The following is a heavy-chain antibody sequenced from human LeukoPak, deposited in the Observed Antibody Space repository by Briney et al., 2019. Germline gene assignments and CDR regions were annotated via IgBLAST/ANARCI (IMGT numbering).Heavy chain of an antibody. Sequence: GGSLRLSCAASGFTFSRYWMHWVRQAPGKGLVWVSRINSDGNSTTYADSVKGRFTISRDNAKNTLYLQMSSLRAEDTAVYHCAKSTFGGSRMDVWGKGTTVTVSS. CDR3: AKSTFGGSRMDV. CDR2: INSDGNST. D-gene: IGHD3-10*01. J-gene: IGHJ6*04. CDR1: GFTFSRYW. V-gene: IGHV3-74*03.